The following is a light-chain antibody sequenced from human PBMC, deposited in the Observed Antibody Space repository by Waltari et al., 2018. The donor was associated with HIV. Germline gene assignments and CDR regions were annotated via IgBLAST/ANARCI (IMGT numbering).Light chain of an antibody. CDR3: SSYAGRNIWL. CDR1: SSDLGSYNL. CDR2: EVL. Sequence: QSALTQPASVSGSPGQSITISCTGTSSDLGSYNLLSWYQQHPGRATKLLIYEVLKRPSGVPNRFAGAKSGSTASLTISGLQAEDEADYYCSSYAGRNIWLFGGGTKLTV. V-gene: IGLV2-23*02. J-gene: IGLJ3*02.